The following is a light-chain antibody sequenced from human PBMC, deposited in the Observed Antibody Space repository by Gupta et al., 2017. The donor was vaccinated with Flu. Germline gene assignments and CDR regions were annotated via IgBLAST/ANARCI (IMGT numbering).Light chain of an antibody. CDR3: SSYTSSNSLE. CDR1: SSDVGGYNY. CDR2: EVI. J-gene: IGLJ3*02. Sequence: SALTQPASVSGSPGPSITISCTGTSSDVGGYNYVSWYQHHPGKAPNLMIYEVINRPAGVSNRFSGSKSGNTASLTISGLQDEDEADYYCSSYTSSNSLEFGGGTKLTVL. V-gene: IGLV2-14*01.